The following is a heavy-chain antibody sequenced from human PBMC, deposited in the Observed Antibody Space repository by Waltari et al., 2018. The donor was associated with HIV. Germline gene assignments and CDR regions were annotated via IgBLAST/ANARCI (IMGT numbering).Heavy chain of an antibody. CDR3: AKGASGWSPGY. V-gene: IGHV3-30*18. J-gene: IGHJ4*02. CDR1: GFTFSSYA. CDR2: ISYNGDDK. D-gene: IGHD6-19*01. Sequence: QVHLVESGGGVVQPGRSLRLSCAASGFTFSSYAMHWVRQAPGKGLRCVAVISYNGDDKYYADSVKCRFTISRDNSKNTLYLQMNSLRAEDTAVYYCAKGASGWSPGYWGQGTLVTVSS.